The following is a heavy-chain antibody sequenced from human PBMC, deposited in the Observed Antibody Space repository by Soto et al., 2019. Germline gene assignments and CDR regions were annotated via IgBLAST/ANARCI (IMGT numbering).Heavy chain of an antibody. CDR2: ITDSGGIT. D-gene: IGHD6-6*01. CDR1: GFTFSSYA. Sequence: EVQLLESGGGLAQPGVSLRLSCAASGFTFSSYAMSWVRQAPGKGLEWVSGITDSGGITYYADSVKGRFTISRDNSKNTLDLQMNSLRVEDTAVYYCAKGGGSTAARGDCWGQGTQVTVSS. V-gene: IGHV3-23*01. CDR3: AKGGGSTAARGDC. J-gene: IGHJ4*02.